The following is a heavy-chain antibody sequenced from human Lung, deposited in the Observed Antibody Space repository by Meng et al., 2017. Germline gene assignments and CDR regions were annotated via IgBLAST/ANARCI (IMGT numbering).Heavy chain of an antibody. CDR3: ARRGLWLDPQNFDY. V-gene: IGHV4-4*03. CDR1: GGSISSSNW. CDR2: IYHSGGT. J-gene: IGHJ4*02. D-gene: IGHD6-19*01. Sequence: RLPGPGAGVGKPPGTLALASAGSGGSISSSNWWSWVRQPPGKGLEWIGEIYHSGGTNYNPYLKSRVTISVDKSKNQFSLKLSSVTAADTAVYYCARRGLWLDPQNFDYWGQGTLVTVSS.